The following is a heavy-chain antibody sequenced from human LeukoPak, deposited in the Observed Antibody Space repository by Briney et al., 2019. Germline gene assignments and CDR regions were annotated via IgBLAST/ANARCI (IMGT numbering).Heavy chain of an antibody. CDR1: GFTFSGYS. CDR2: ISSSSSYI. CDR3: ARIQGSGWYDY. D-gene: IGHD6-19*01. V-gene: IGHV3-21*01. J-gene: IGHJ4*02. Sequence: GGSLRLSCAASGFTFSGYSMNWVRQAPGKGLEWVSSISSSSSYIYYADSVKGRFTISRDNAKNSLYLQMNSLRAEDTAVYYCARIQGSGWYDYWGQGTLVTVSS.